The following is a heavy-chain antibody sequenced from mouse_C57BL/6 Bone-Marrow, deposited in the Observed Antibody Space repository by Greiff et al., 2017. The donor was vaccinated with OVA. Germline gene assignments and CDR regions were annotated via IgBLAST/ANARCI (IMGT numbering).Heavy chain of an antibody. V-gene: IGHV1-15*01. D-gene: IGHD1-1*01. CDR3: TIVITTVVAPDWYFDV. Sequence: VQLQQSGAELVRPGASVTLSCKASGYTFTDYEMHWVKQTPVHGLEWIGAIDPETGSTAYNQKFKGKAILTADKSSSTAYMELRSLTSEDSAVYYGTIVITTVVAPDWYFDVWGTGTTVTVSS. J-gene: IGHJ1*03. CDR1: GYTFTDYE. CDR2: IDPETGST.